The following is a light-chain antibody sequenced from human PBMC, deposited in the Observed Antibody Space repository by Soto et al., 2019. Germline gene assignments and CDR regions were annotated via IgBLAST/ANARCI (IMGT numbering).Light chain of an antibody. J-gene: IGLJ2*01. CDR3: SSFAGNNNLV. CDR1: SSDVGGYNY. V-gene: IGLV2-8*01. Sequence: QSALTQPPSASGSPGQSVTISCTGTSSDVGGYNYVSWYQQHPGKAPKLMISEVSKRPSGVPDRFSGSKSGNTASLTVSGLQAEDEADYECSSFAGNNNLVFGGGNKVTVL. CDR2: EVS.